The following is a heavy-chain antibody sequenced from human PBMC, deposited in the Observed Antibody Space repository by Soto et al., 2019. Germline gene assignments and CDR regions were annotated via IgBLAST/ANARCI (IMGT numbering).Heavy chain of an antibody. V-gene: IGHV4-30-4*01. CDR3: ARSHITIFGVVIIPRYFDY. CDR1: GGSVSNGDYY. D-gene: IGHD3-3*01. Sequence: TSETLSLTCNVSGGSVSNGDYYWSWIRQPPGKGLEWIGYIYYSGSTFYNPSLNSRVTISVDTSENQFSLKLSSVTAADTAVYYCARSHITIFGVVIIPRYFDYWGQGTLVTVSS. J-gene: IGHJ4*02. CDR2: IYYSGST.